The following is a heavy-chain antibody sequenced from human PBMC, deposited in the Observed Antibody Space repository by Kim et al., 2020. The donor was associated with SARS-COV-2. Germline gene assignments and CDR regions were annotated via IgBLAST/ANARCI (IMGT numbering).Heavy chain of an antibody. CDR3: AARFGEQFYYYGMDV. V-gene: IGHV1-58*01. Sequence: QKFQERVTITRDMSTSTAYMELSSLRSEDTAVYYCAARFGEQFYYYGMDVWGQGTTVTVSS. J-gene: IGHJ6*02. D-gene: IGHD3-10*01.